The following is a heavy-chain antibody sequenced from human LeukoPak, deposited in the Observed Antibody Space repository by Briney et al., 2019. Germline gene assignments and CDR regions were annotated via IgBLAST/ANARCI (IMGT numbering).Heavy chain of an antibody. D-gene: IGHD2-8*01. V-gene: IGHV1-69*02. CDR2: IIPIHDIT. CDR1: GSTFSSYT. Sequence: SVKASCKASGSTFSSYTISWVRQAPGQGLEWMGRIIPIHDITNYAQKFQGRVTITADTSTSTVYMELSSLRSEDTAIYYCARGKEHCTTSTCFQSYDQWGQGALVIVSS. J-gene: IGHJ4*02. CDR3: ARGKEHCTTSTCFQSYDQ.